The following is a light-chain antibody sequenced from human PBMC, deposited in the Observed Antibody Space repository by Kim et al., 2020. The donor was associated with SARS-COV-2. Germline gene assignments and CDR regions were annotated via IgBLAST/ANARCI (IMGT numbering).Light chain of an antibody. Sequence: SPGQTASIPCSGDKLGDKYVAWYQQRPGQSPLMVISQNTQRPSGIPERFSGTNSGNTATLTISETQAMDEGDYYCQAWDSTTGVVFGGGTQLTVL. J-gene: IGLJ3*02. V-gene: IGLV3-1*01. CDR3: QAWDSTTGVV. CDR2: QNT. CDR1: KLGDKY.